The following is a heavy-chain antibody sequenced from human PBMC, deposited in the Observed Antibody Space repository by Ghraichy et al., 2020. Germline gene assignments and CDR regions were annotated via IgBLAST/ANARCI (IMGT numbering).Heavy chain of an antibody. Sequence: SETLSLTCTVSGGSIFSDGYTWSWIRQPPGKGLEWIGYIYHSGSSFTNPSLKSRVTFSLDRSKNQLFLKLSSVTAADTAVYFCARELVTTNLFDPWGQGARVTVAS. CDR1: GGSIFSDGYT. CDR3: ARELVTTNLFDP. V-gene: IGHV4-30-2*01. J-gene: IGHJ5*02. D-gene: IGHD4-17*01. CDR2: IYHSGSS.